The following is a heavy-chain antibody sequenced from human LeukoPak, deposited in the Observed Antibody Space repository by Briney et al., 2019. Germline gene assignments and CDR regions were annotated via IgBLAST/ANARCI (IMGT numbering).Heavy chain of an antibody. D-gene: IGHD2-2*01. Sequence: LPGGSLRLSCAASGFTFSSYAMTWVRQAPGKGLEWVSPLSGSGTRTFDADSVKGRFTISRDNPKKTLYLQMNSLRAEDTAVYYCARGPKVPAPTYYFDDCSQGTLVTVSS. J-gene: IGHJ4*02. V-gene: IGHV3-23*01. CDR3: ARGPKVPAPTYYFDD. CDR1: GFTFSSYA. CDR2: LSGSGTRT.